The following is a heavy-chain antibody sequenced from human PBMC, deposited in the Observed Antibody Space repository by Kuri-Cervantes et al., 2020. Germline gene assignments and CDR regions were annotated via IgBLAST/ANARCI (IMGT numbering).Heavy chain of an antibody. Sequence: GGSLRLSCAASGFTVSSNYMSWVRQAPGKGLEWVSYISSSGSTIYYADSVKGRFTISRDNAKNSLYLQMSSLRAEDTAVYYCARGIAAAGEGFDYWGQGTLVTDSS. CDR1: GFTVSSNY. CDR2: ISSSGSTI. V-gene: IGHV3-11*01. J-gene: IGHJ4*02. D-gene: IGHD6-13*01. CDR3: ARGIAAAGEGFDY.